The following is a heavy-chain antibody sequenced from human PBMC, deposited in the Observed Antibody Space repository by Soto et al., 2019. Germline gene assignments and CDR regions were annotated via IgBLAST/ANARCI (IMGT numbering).Heavy chain of an antibody. CDR2: INPNSGST. CDR3: ARDPRAIVATIERYYYYGMDV. CDR1: GYTFTSYY. J-gene: IGHJ6*02. D-gene: IGHD5-12*01. V-gene: IGHV1-2*04. Sequence: ASVKVSCKASGYTFTSYYMHWVRQAPGQGLEWMGWINPNSGSTNYAQKFQGWVTMTRDTSISTAYMELSRLRSDDTAVYYCARDPRAIVATIERYYYYGMDVWGQGTTVTVSS.